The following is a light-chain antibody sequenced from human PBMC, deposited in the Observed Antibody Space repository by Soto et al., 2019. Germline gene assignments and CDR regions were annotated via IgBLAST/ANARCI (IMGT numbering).Light chain of an antibody. Sequence: QSALTQPRSVSGSPGQSVTFSCTGTSSDVGDYNYVSWYQQYPGKAPKLVIYDVSKRPSGVPDRFSGSKSGNTASLTISGRQAADEADDYCCSFAGGYNLGVFGGGTKLTVL. CDR2: DVS. CDR1: SSDVGDYNY. CDR3: CSFAGGYNLGV. V-gene: IGLV2-11*01. J-gene: IGLJ3*02.